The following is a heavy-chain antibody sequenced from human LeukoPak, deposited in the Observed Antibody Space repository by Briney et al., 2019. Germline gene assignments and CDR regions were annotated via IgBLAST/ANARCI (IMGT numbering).Heavy chain of an antibody. CDR1: GGSISSYY. D-gene: IGHD4-17*01. CDR2: IYYSGST. J-gene: IGHJ4*02. Sequence: TSETLSLTCTVSGGSISSYYWSWIRQPPGKGLEWIGYIYYSGSTNYNPSLKSRVTISVDTSKNQFSLKLSSVTAADTAVYYCARYDYGDQGDYWGQGTLVTVSS. V-gene: IGHV4-59*12. CDR3: ARYDYGDQGDY.